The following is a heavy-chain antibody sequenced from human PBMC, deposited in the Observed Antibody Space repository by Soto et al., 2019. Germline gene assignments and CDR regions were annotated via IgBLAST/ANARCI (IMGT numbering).Heavy chain of an antibody. J-gene: IGHJ4*02. CDR1: GYTFTNFA. D-gene: IGHD1-26*01. Sequence: GASVKVSCKASGYTFTNFAIQWVRQAPGQRLEWMGWINAGDGRTKYSEKYQARTTITRDTSATTAYMELISLRSEDTAVYHWAKAIWYSGNYYFDYWGQGTLVTVSS. CDR3: AKAIWYSGNYYFDY. CDR2: INAGDGRT. V-gene: IGHV1-3*01.